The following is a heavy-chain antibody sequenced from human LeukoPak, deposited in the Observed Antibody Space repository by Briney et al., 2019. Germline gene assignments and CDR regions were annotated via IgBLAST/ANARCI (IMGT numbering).Heavy chain of an antibody. CDR2: INHNGNVN. Sequence: GGSLRLSCAASGFTFSSYWMDWARQAPGKGLEWVASINHNGNVNYYVDSVKGRFTISRDSAKNSLYLQMSNLRAEDTAVYFCARGGGLDVWGQGATVTVSS. J-gene: IGHJ6*02. CDR1: GFTFSSYW. V-gene: IGHV3-7*03. D-gene: IGHD3-16*01. CDR3: ARGGGLDV.